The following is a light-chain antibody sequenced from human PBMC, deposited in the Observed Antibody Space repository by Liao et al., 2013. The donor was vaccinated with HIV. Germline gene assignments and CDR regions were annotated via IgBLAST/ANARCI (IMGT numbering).Light chain of an antibody. V-gene: IGLV3-21*01. CDR1: KIGSES. CDR3: QTWDTGTGV. CDR2: HGI. Sequence: SYVLTQPASVSVAPGNTATITCGGGKIGSESVHWYQQRSGQAPVLVIFHGIDRPSGIPERFSGSNSGNTATLTISGTQAMDEADYYCQTWDTGTGVFGTGTKVTV. J-gene: IGLJ1*01.